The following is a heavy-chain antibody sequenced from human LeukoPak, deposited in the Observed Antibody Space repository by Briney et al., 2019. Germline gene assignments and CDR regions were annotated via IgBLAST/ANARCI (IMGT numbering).Heavy chain of an antibody. D-gene: IGHD3-3*01. CDR3: ARLRSEGRFLEWFPSHYYYYYMDV. CDR1: GGSISSSTSGWGWY. Sequence: PSETLSLTCTVSGGSISSSTSGWGWYWGWIRQPPGKGLEWIGSIYYSGSTYYNPSLKSRVTISVDTSKNQFSLKLSSVTAADTAVYYCARLRSEGRFLEWFPSHYYYYYMDVWGKGTTVTVSS. J-gene: IGHJ6*03. V-gene: IGHV4-39*01. CDR2: IYYSGST.